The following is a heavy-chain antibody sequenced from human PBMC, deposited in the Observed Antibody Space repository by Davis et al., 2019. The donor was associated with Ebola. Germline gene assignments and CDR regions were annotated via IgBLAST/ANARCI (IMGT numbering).Heavy chain of an antibody. CDR2: TWYAGRNQ. Sequence: PGGSLRLSCAASGFTFSNYAMHWLRQAPGKGLEWVAATWYAGRNQYYADSVKGRFTVSRDNSKTTLYLEMSSLGAEDTAVYYCTRGFPGGDYLSDIWGQGALVTVSS. CDR1: GFTFSNYA. J-gene: IGHJ4*02. V-gene: IGHV3-33*08. CDR3: TRGFPGGDYLSDI. D-gene: IGHD4-17*01.